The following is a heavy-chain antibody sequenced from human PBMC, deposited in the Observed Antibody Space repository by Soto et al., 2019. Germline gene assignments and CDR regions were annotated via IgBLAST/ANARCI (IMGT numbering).Heavy chain of an antibody. Sequence: EVQLLESGGGLVQPGGSLRLSCAASGFTFSTYGMSWVRQAPGKGLQWVSSFSASGRSTYYTDSVKGRFTISRDNSKNTLYLQMDSLRAEDTAVYYCARPREAGLYYFYYWGQGTQVSVSS. CDR1: GFTFSTYG. CDR3: ARPREAGLYYFYY. V-gene: IGHV3-23*01. J-gene: IGHJ4*02. CDR2: FSASGRST.